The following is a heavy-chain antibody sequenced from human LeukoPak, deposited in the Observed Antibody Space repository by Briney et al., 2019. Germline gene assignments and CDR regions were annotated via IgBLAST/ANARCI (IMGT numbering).Heavy chain of an antibody. Sequence: SETLSLTCTVSGGSTSSGGYYWSWIRQHPGKGLEWIGYIYYSGSTYYIPSLKSRVTISVDTSKNQFSLKLSSVTAADTAVYYCASYYDSTPFDYWGQGTLVTVSS. CDR1: GGSTSSGGYY. J-gene: IGHJ4*02. CDR2: IYYSGST. CDR3: ASYYDSTPFDY. V-gene: IGHV4-31*03. D-gene: IGHD3-22*01.